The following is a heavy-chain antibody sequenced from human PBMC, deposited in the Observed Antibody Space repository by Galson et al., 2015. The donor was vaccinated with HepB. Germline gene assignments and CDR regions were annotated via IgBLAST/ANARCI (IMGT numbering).Heavy chain of an antibody. CDR2: IRSKANSYAT. CDR3: TRSRMEWLYDY. D-gene: IGHD3-3*01. CDR1: GFTFSGSA. J-gene: IGHJ4*02. V-gene: IGHV3-73*01. Sequence: SLRLSCAASGFTFSGSAMHWVRQASGKGLEWVGRIRSKANSYATAYAASVKGRFTISRDDSKNTAYLQMNSLKTEDTAVYYCTRSRMEWLYDYWGQGTLVTVSS.